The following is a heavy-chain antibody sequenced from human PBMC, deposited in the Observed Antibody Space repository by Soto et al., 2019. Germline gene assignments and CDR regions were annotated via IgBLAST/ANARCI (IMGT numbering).Heavy chain of an antibody. CDR1: GDSISSYY. CDR2: THYTGSS. Sequence: QVQLQESGPGLVKPSETLSLTCNVSGDSISSYYWSWIRQPPGKGLEWIGYTHYTGSSYYNPSLKSRVTMSVDTAKRQISLKLTSVTAADTAVYYCARNQAGKVFGIPTHYYYMDVWGKGTTVTVSS. D-gene: IGHD3-3*01. J-gene: IGHJ6*03. CDR3: ARNQAGKVFGIPTHYYYMDV. V-gene: IGHV4-59*01.